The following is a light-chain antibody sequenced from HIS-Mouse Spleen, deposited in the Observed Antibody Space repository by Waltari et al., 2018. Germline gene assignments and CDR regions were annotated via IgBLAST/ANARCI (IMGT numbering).Light chain of an antibody. CDR2: DVS. CDR1: SSDVGGYHY. J-gene: IGLJ1*01. Sequence: QSALTQPRSVSGSPGQSVTISCTGTSSDVGGYHYVSWYQQPPGKAPKLMIYDVSKRPSVVPDRSPGSKSGNTASLTISGLQAEDEADYYCCSYAGSYTGVFGTGTKVTVL. V-gene: IGLV2-11*01. CDR3: CSYAGSYTGV.